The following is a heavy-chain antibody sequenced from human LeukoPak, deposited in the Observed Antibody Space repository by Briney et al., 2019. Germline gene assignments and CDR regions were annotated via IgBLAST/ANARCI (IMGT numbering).Heavy chain of an antibody. CDR2: IFRTGST. V-gene: IGHV4-34*12. Sequence: SETLCLTCAVYGGSFSGYYWSWIRQPPGKGLEWIGSIFRTGSTYYSAFLKSRVSISVDTSKNHSALKLTSVTASDTAVYFCARRVGFYGSGSLNYFDPWGQGILVSVS. D-gene: IGHD3-10*01. CDR3: ARRVGFYGSGSLNYFDP. CDR1: GGSFSGYY. J-gene: IGHJ5*01.